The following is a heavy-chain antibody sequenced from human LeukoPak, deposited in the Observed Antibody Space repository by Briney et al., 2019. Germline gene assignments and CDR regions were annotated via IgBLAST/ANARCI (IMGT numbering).Heavy chain of an antibody. D-gene: IGHD2-15*01. J-gene: IGHJ4*02. CDR2: INPNSGGT. CDR3: ARALFPRDYFDY. CDR1: GYTFTGYY. Sequence: GASVKVSCKASGYTFTGYYMHWVRQAPGQGLEWIGWINPNSGGTNYAQKFQGRVTMTRDTSISTAYMELSRLRSDDTAVYYCARALFPRDYFDYWGQGTLVTVSS. V-gene: IGHV1-2*02.